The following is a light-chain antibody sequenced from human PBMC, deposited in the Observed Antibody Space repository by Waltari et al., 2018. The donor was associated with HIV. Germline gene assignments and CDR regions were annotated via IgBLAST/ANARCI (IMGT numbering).Light chain of an antibody. CDR3: LTWDTGIGV. J-gene: IGLJ3*02. CDR2: VNSDGSH. V-gene: IGLV4-69*01. CDR1: SGHSNYA. Sequence: TQSPSASASLGASVKLTCTLSSGHSNYAIAWHQQQSEKGPRYLMKVNSDGSHNKGDGIPDRFSGSSSGAERYLTISSLQSEDEADYYCLTWDTGIGVFGGGTKLTVL.